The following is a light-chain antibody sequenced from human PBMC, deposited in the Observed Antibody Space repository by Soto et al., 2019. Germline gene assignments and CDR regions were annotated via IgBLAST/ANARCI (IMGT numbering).Light chain of an antibody. V-gene: IGLV2-14*01. Sequence: QPVLTQPASVSGSPGQSITISCTGTSSDVGAYNYVSWYQHHPGKAPKLVIYEVSHRPSGVSNRFSGSKSGNTASLTISGLQAEDEADYYCNSYTTSTTLVFGGGTKVTVL. CDR2: EVS. CDR1: SSDVGAYNY. CDR3: NSYTTSTTLV. J-gene: IGLJ2*01.